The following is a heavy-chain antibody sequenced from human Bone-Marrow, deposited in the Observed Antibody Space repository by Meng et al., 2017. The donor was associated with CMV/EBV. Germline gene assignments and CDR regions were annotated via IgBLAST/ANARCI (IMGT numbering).Heavy chain of an antibody. V-gene: IGHV4-59*01. CDR2: IYYTGTS. J-gene: IGHJ5*02. CDR1: GGSISSYY. Sequence: GSLRLSCSVSGGSISSYYWSWVRQSPGKGLEWIGYIYYTGTSNYNPSLKSRVTISVDTSKNQFSLKLTSVTPADTAVYYCARDQGGIVNWRDPWGQGNLVNVAS. CDR3: ARDQGGIVNWRDP. D-gene: IGHD3-16*01.